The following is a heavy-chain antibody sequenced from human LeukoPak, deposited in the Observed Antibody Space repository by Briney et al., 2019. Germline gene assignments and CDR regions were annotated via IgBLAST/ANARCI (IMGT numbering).Heavy chain of an antibody. CDR2: ISDNGDDT. V-gene: IGHV3-23*01. Sequence: SGGSLRLSCAASGFTFSSYAMIWVRQAPGKGLDWASSISDNGDDTYYADSVKGRFTISRDKSTNTLYLQMNSLRADDTAVYYCAKGYYGNYVAVDYWGQGTLVTVSS. CDR3: AKGYYGNYVAVDY. J-gene: IGHJ4*02. D-gene: IGHD4-11*01. CDR1: GFTFSSYA.